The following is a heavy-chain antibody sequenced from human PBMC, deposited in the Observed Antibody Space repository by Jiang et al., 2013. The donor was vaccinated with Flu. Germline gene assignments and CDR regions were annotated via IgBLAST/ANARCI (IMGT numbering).Heavy chain of an antibody. J-gene: IGHJ4*02. V-gene: IGHV5-51*01. D-gene: IGHD3-22*01. CDR3: ARLYYYDSSGYYYFDY. CDR2: YPGDSDT. Sequence: YPGDSDTRYSPSFQGQVTISADKSISTAYLQWSSLKASDTAMYYCARLYYYDSSGYYYFDYWGQGTLVTVSS.